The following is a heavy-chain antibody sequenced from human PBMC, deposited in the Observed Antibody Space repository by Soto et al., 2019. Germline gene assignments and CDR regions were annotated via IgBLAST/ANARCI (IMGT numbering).Heavy chain of an antibody. D-gene: IGHD1-26*01. J-gene: IGHJ4*02. V-gene: IGHV3-23*01. CDR1: GFTFSSYW. CDR3: AKRGSGSQFDY. Sequence: AGGSLRLSCAASGFTFSSYWMSWVRQAPGKGLEWVSSISSSSSYIYYADSVKGRFTISRDNSKNTLYLQMNSLRAEDTAVYYCAKRGSGSQFDYWGQGTRVTVSS. CDR2: ISSSSSYI.